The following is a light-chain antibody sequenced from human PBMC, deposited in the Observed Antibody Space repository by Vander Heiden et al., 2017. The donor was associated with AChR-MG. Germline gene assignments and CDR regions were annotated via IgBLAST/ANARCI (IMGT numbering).Light chain of an antibody. CDR3: AAWDDSLNGYV. Sequence: QSVLAQPPSASGTPGQRVTISCSGSSSNIGSNTVNWYQQLPGKAPKLLIDSNNHRPSGVPDRFSGSKSGTSASLAITGLQSEDEADYYCAAWDDSLNGYVFGGGTKLTVL. V-gene: IGLV1-44*01. J-gene: IGLJ1*01. CDR2: SNN. CDR1: SSNIGSNT.